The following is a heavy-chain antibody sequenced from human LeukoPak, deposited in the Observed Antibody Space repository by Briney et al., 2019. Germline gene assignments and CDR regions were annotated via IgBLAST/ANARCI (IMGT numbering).Heavy chain of an antibody. CDR3: AGDTAIGEGEFFFDY. Sequence: SETLSLTCTVSGVSISGYYWSWIRQPPGKGLEWIGYIYYSGSTNYDPSLKGRVTISVDTSKNQFSLKLTSVTAADTAVYFCAGDTAIGEGEFFFDYWGQGTLVTVSS. CDR2: IYYSGST. D-gene: IGHD5-18*01. CDR1: GVSISGYY. J-gene: IGHJ4*02. V-gene: IGHV4-59*01.